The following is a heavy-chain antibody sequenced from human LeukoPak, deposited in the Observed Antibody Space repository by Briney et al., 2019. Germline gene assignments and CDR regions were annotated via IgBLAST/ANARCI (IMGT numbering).Heavy chain of an antibody. CDR2: ISGNGRST. Sequence: PGGSLRLSCTASGFTFSTYATHWVRQAPGKGLEYVSGISGNGRSTFYANSVKGRFAVSRDNSKDTLYLQMGSLRAEDMAVYYCTRDIGRLRGDAFDIWDQGTMVTVSS. CDR3: TRDIGRLRGDAFDI. CDR1: GFTFSTYA. D-gene: IGHD2-15*01. J-gene: IGHJ3*02. V-gene: IGHV3-64*01.